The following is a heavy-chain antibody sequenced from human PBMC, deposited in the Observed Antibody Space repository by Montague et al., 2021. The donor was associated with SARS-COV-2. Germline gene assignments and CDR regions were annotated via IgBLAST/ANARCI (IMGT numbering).Heavy chain of an antibody. Sequence: SETLSLTCAASGAPFSGYYWSWIRQPPGKGLDWIGSLYYQGGSYXTPSLKSRVAMSLDRSKNHFSLNLSAVTAADTALYYCAKGRIAVHGKAGSLAGYLHSWGRGTLVTVSP. CDR2: LYYQGGS. CDR1: GAPFSGYY. V-gene: IGHV4-34*01. J-gene: IGHJ4*02. CDR3: AKGRIAVHGKAGSLAGYLHS. D-gene: IGHD6-19*01.